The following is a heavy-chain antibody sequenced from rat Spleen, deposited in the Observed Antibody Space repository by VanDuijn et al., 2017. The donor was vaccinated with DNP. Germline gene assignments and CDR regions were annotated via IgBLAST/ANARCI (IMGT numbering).Heavy chain of an antibody. V-gene: IGHV5-25*01. CDR1: GFTFSDYY. J-gene: IGHJ3*01. Sequence: EVQLVESGGDLVQPGRSLKLSCAASGFTFSDYYMAWVRRAPAKGLEWVASISPSGGTTYYRDSVKGRFIISRDNAKSTLFLQMDSLRSEDTATYYCATSSFAYWGQGTLVTVSS. CDR3: ATSSFAY. CDR2: ISPSGGTT.